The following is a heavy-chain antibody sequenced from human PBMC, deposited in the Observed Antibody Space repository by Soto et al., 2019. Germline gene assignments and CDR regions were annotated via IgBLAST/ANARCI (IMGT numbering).Heavy chain of an antibody. Sequence: SVKVSCKASGGTFSSYTISWVRQAPGQGLEWMGRIIPILGIANYAQKFQGRVTITADKSTSTAYMELSSLRSEDTAVYYCARVRGSSGWYFDYWGQGTLVTVSS. CDR2: IIPILGIA. D-gene: IGHD6-19*01. CDR1: GGTFSSYT. CDR3: ARVRGSSGWYFDY. J-gene: IGHJ4*02. V-gene: IGHV1-69*02.